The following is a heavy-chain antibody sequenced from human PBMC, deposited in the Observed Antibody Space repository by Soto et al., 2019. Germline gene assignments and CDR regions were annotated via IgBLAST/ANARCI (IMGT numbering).Heavy chain of an antibody. V-gene: IGHV3-11*01. CDR2: VSGNGFTI. Sequence: QVQLVESGGGLGKPGGSLRLSCAASGFRFSDYYMTWIRQTPGKGLEWLSHVSGNGFTIYYAASVQGRFTISRDNAKNSQYLQMNSLRAEDTAVYYCARGQLANSYWGQGTLVTVSS. CDR1: GFRFSDYY. D-gene: IGHD1-1*01. J-gene: IGHJ4*02. CDR3: ARGQLANSY.